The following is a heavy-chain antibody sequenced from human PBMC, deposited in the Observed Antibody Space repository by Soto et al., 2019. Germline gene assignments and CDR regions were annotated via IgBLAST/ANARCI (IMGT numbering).Heavy chain of an antibody. J-gene: IGHJ6*02. V-gene: IGHV4-4*02. CDR3: ARNMCPEYISSSVLREAQGLYYYGMDV. CDR1: GGSISSSNW. D-gene: IGHD6-6*01. Sequence: PSETLSLTCTVSGGSISSSNWRSMFRQPPGEGLEWFQVNYHSGRTNYAPSLERRVTIAVDKSKNQFSLKLNSVTAAYTAVYYCARNMCPEYISSSVLREAQGLYYYGMDVWGQGTTVTVSS. CDR2: NYHSGRT.